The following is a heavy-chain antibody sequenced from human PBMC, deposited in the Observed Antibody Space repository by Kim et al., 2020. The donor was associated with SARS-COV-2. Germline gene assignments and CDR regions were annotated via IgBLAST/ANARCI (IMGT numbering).Heavy chain of an antibody. V-gene: IGHV1-46*04. CDR1: GYTFTRLY. J-gene: IGHJ4*02. D-gene: IGHD6-19*01. CDR2: INPSVGST. CDR3: AAHKAGQWLLDY. Sequence: ASVKVSCKASGYTFTRLYMHWVRQAPGRGLEWLGIINPSVGSTSYTQKLQGRVTMTADTSTSTVYMELNTLRSEDTAVYYCAAHKAGQWLLDYWGQGTLVTVSS.